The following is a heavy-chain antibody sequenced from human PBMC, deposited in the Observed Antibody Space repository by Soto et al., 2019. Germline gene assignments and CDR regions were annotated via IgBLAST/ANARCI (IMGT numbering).Heavy chain of an antibody. D-gene: IGHD3-9*01. CDR3: ASLRYFDWLPFDY. V-gene: IGHV3-30*03. CDR1: GFTFSSYG. CDR2: ISYDGSNK. J-gene: IGHJ4*02. Sequence: PGGSLRLSCAASGFTFSSYGMHWVRQAPGKGLEWVAVISYDGSNKYYADSVKGRFTISRDNSKNTLYLQMNSLRAEDTAVYYCASLRYFDWLPFDYWGQGTLVTVSS.